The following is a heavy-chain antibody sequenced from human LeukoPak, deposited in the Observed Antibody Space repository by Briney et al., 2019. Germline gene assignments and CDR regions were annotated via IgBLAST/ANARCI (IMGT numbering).Heavy chain of an antibody. D-gene: IGHD1-7*01. V-gene: IGHV4-59*01. CDR1: GGSISSYY. J-gene: IGHJ3*02. CDR3: ARVNWNYDAFDI. CDR2: IYYSGST. Sequence: PSETLSPTCTVSGGSISSYYWSWIRQPPGKGLEWIGYIYYSGSTNYNPSLKSRVTISVDTSKNQFSLKLSSVTAADTAVYYCARVNWNYDAFDIWGQGTMVTVSS.